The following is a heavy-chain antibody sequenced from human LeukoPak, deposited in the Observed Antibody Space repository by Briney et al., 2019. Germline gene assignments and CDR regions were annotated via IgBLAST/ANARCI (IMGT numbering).Heavy chain of an antibody. J-gene: IGHJ4*02. CDR1: GGSFSGYY. Sequence: PSETLSLTCAVYGGSFSGYYWSWIRQPPGKGLEWIGEINHSGSTNYNPSLKSRVTISVDTSKNQFSLKLSSVTAADTAVYYCARGGGNYDILTGYYSRPRFDYWGQGTLVTVSS. V-gene: IGHV4-34*01. CDR2: INHSGST. D-gene: IGHD3-9*01. CDR3: ARGGGNYDILTGYYSRPRFDY.